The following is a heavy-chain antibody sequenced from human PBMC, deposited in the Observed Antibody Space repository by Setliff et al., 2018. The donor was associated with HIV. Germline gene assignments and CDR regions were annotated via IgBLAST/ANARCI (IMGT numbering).Heavy chain of an antibody. CDR3: VRHGGTIVVVTTPRLVVWYIDL. V-gene: IGHV4-39*01. Sequence: SETLSLTCTVSGGSINSSSYYWGWIRQPPGKGPEWIGSIYYSGSTYYNPSLKSRVTISEDTSKNQISLKLSSVSAADTAVYYCVRHGGTIVVVTTPRLVVWYIDLWCRGTLVTVSS. CDR1: GGSINSSSYY. J-gene: IGHJ2*01. CDR2: IYYSGST. D-gene: IGHD2-21*02.